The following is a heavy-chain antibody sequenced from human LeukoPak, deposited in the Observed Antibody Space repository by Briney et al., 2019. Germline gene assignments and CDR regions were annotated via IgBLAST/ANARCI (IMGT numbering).Heavy chain of an antibody. Sequence: GGPLRLSCAASGFTFSSYAMSWVRQAPVKELEWVSAISGSGGSTYYADSVKGRFTISRDNSKNTLYLQMNSLRAEDTAVYYCAKDSPMGSSWYWFDPWGQGTLVTVSS. CDR2: ISGSGGST. J-gene: IGHJ5*02. D-gene: IGHD6-13*01. CDR3: AKDSPMGSSWYWFDP. V-gene: IGHV3-23*01. CDR1: GFTFSSYA.